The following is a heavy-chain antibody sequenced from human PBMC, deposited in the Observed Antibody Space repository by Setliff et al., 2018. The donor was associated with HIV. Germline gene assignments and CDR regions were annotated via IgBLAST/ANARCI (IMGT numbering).Heavy chain of an antibody. J-gene: IGHJ4*02. CDR2: ISSSSRSK. D-gene: IGHD3-3*01. V-gene: IGHV3-21*01. CDR1: GFTFSTYS. Sequence: GGSLRLSCEASGFTFSTYSMNWVRQAPGKGLEWVSSISSSSRSKYYADSVKGRFTISIDNAKNSLYLQMNSLTAEDTAVYYCARDVSWRVRTYIDYWGQGALVTVSS. CDR3: ARDVSWRVRTYIDY.